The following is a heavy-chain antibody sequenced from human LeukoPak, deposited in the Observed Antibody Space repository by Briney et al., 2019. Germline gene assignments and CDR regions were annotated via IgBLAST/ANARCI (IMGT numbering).Heavy chain of an antibody. CDR2: IYYSGNT. V-gene: IGHV4-59*01. J-gene: IGHJ6*02. Sequence: SETLSLTCSVSGGSIRDYYWSWIRQPPGKGLEWIGYIYYSGNTNYNPSFKSRVTMSVDTSKIQFSLKLTSVTAADTAVYYCARLPPIVATIGYYYYGMDVWGQGTTVTVSS. D-gene: IGHD5-12*01. CDR3: ARLPPIVATIGYYYYGMDV. CDR1: GGSIRDYY.